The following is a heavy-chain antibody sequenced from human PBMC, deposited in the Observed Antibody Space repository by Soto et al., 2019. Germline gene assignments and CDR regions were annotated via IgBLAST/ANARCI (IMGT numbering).Heavy chain of an antibody. Sequence: GWSLILSCAASGFTFSSYSMNWVRQAPGKGLEWVSSISSSSSYIYYADSVKGRFTISRDNAKNSLYLQMNSLRAEDTAVYYCAREVIQPNSNGDEFDIRGQGTVVTV. V-gene: IGHV3-21*01. CDR1: GFTFSSYS. CDR2: ISSSSSYI. D-gene: IGHD5-18*01. J-gene: IGHJ3*02. CDR3: AREVIQPNSNGDEFDI.